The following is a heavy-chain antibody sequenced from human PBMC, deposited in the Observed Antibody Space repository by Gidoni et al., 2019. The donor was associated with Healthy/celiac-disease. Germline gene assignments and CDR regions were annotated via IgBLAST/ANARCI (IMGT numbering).Heavy chain of an antibody. CDR2: IIPIFCKA. D-gene: IGHD6-6*01. Sequence: QVQLVQSGAEVKKPGSSVKVSCKASGGTFSSYAISWVRQAPGQGLEWMGGIIPIFCKANYAQKFQGRVTITADESTSTAYMELSSLRSEDTAVYYCASPTPHDSSSPSAFDIWGQGTMVTVSS. J-gene: IGHJ3*02. CDR1: GGTFSSYA. V-gene: IGHV1-69*01. CDR3: ASPTPHDSSSPSAFDI.